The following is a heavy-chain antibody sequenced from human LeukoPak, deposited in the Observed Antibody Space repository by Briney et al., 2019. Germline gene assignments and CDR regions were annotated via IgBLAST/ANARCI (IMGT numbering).Heavy chain of an antibody. Sequence: SETLSLTCTVSGGLITSYCWDWIRQPPGKGLEWIGYIYCSGNTNSNPSLKSRVTMALDTSKNQLSLKLSSVTAADTAVYYCARRHTSGWYVDQWGQGTLVTVSS. J-gene: IGHJ4*02. CDR2: IYCSGNT. V-gene: IGHV4-59*08. CDR1: GGLITSYC. CDR3: ARRHTSGWYVDQ. D-gene: IGHD6-25*01.